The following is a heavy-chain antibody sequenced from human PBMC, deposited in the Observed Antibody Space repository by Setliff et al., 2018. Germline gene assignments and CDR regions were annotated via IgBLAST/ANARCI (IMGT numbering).Heavy chain of an antibody. Sequence: SETLSLTCTVSGDYISSQYWSWIRQPPGKGLEWIGYISNRGSTDHNPSLKSRVTISEDTSRSQFSLKLTSVTTADTAVYYCALSDHYPFYYDYWGLGTLVTVSS. CDR1: GDYISSQY. CDR3: ALSDHYPFYYDY. V-gene: IGHV4-59*11. CDR2: ISNRGST. D-gene: IGHD3-3*01. J-gene: IGHJ4*02.